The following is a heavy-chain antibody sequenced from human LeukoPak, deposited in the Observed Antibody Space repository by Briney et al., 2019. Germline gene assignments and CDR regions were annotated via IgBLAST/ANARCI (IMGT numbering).Heavy chain of an antibody. V-gene: IGHV4-39*07. D-gene: IGHD6-6*01. J-gene: IGHJ3*02. CDR3: ASWQLVPGAFDI. Sequence: KASETLSPTCTVSGGSISSSSYYWGWIRQPPGKGLEWIGSIYYSGSTYYNPSLKSRVTISVDTSKNQFSLKLSSVTAADTAVYYCASWQLVPGAFDIWGQGTMVTVSS. CDR2: IYYSGST. CDR1: GGSISSSSYY.